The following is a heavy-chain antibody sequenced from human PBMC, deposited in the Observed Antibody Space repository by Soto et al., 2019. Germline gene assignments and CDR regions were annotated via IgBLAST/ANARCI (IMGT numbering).Heavy chain of an antibody. Sequence: EVQLLESGGGLVRPGGSLRLSCTVSGFAFNNYGINWVRQAPGKGLEWVSSISKSDYTYYSDSVKGRFTISRDNAKNSVSLQMNTLRVEDTAVYYCAREDSIIIPAVSDFWGLGTLVTVSS. CDR1: GFAFNNYG. V-gene: IGHV3-21*01. CDR3: AREDSIIIPAVSDF. CDR2: ISKSDYT. J-gene: IGHJ4*02. D-gene: IGHD2-2*01.